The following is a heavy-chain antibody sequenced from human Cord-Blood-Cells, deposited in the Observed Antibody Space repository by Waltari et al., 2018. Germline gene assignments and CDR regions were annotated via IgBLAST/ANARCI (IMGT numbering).Heavy chain of an antibody. Sequence: QVQLVQSGAEVKKPGASVKGPGKVSGYTFTSNGISGVRQAPGQGLEGMGWISAYNGNTNYAQKLQGRVTMTTDTSTGTAYMELRSLRSDDTAVYYCARVSAPNRGSRPDYWGQGTLVTVSS. CDR1: GYTFTSNG. D-gene: IGHD1-26*01. V-gene: IGHV1-18*01. J-gene: IGHJ4*02. CDR2: ISAYNGNT. CDR3: ARVSAPNRGSRPDY.